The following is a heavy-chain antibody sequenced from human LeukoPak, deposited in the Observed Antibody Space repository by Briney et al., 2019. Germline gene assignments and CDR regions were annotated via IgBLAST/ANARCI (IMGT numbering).Heavy chain of an antibody. Sequence: PGGSLRLSCVASGFTFSSYAMHWVRQAPGKGLEWVAVISYDGSNKYYADSVKGRFTISRDNSKNTLYLQMNSLRAEDTAVYYCARDLIATKVTSSSEYFQHWGQGTLVTVSS. CDR1: GFTFSSYA. CDR3: ARDLIATKVTSSSEYFQH. CDR2: ISYDGSNK. J-gene: IGHJ1*01. V-gene: IGHV3-30-3*01. D-gene: IGHD4-17*01.